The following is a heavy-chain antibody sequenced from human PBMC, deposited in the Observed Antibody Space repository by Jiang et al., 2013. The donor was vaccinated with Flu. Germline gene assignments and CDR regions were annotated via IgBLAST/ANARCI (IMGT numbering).Heavy chain of an antibody. J-gene: IGHJ3*02. Sequence: ETLSLTCTVSGYSINNGYYWGWIRQPPGKGLEWIGSIYQSGTTYYNPSLESRITISVDTSKNQFSLKLSSVTAADTAVYYCARVRRGALLWFGEFRGAFDIWGQGTMVTVSS. CDR1: GYSINNGYY. V-gene: IGHV4-38-2*02. CDR2: IYQSGTT. CDR3: ARVRRGALLWFGEFRGAFDI. D-gene: IGHD3-10*01.